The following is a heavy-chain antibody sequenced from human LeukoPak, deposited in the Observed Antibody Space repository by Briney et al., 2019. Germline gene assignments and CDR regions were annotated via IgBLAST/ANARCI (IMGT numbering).Heavy chain of an antibody. D-gene: IGHD3-9*01. CDR3: ARGPLDFDWLYPSDY. J-gene: IGHJ4*02. Sequence: QPGGSLRLSCAASGFTFSSYAMHWVRQAPGKGLEWVAVISYDGSNKYYADSVKGRFTISRDNSKNTLYLQMNSLRAEDTAVYYCARGPLDFDWLYPSDYWGQGTLVTVSS. V-gene: IGHV3-30-3*01. CDR2: ISYDGSNK. CDR1: GFTFSSYA.